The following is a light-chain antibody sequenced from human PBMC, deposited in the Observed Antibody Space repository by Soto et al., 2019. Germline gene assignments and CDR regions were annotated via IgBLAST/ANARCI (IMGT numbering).Light chain of an antibody. CDR2: KVS. CDR1: QSPVDGDGITS. CDR3: MQDALYST. J-gene: IGKJ1*01. Sequence: DIVMTQTPLSLRVTLGQPASISCSSSQSPVDGDGITSLSWLHQRPGRPPRLLIYKVSNRFSGVPDRFSGSGAGTDFTLKINTVEAEDVGVYYCMQDALYSTFGQGTK. V-gene: IGKV2-24*01.